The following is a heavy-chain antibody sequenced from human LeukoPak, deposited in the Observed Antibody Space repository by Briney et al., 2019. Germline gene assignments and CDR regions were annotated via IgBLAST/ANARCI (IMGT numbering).Heavy chain of an antibody. J-gene: IGHJ5*02. D-gene: IGHD7-27*01. V-gene: IGHV4-61*01. CDR3: AREDWGGANWFDP. Sequence: PSQTLSLTCTVSGGSISSSSYYWSWIRQPPGKGLEWIGYIYYSGSTNYNPSLKSRVTISVDTSKNQFSPKLSSVTAADTAVYYCAREDWGGANWFDPWGQGTLVTVSS. CDR1: GGSISSSSYY. CDR2: IYYSGST.